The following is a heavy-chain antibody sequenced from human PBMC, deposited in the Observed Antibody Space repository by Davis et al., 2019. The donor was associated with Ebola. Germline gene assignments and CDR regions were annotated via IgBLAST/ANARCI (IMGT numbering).Heavy chain of an antibody. J-gene: IGHJ4*02. D-gene: IGHD2-2*02. CDR1: GFTFSSYS. V-gene: IGHV3-21*01. CDR2: ISSSSSYI. CDR3: ARLDCSSTSCYKNY. Sequence: GESLKISCAASGFTFSSYSMNWVRQAPGKGLEWVSSISSSSSYIYYADSVKGRFTISRDNAKNSLYLQMNSLRAEDTAVYYCARLDCSSTSCYKNYWGQGTLVTVSS.